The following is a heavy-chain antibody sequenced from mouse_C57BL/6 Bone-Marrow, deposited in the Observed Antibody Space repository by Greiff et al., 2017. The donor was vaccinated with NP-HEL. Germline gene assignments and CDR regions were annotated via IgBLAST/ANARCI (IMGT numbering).Heavy chain of an antibody. Sequence: QVQLQQSGAELMKPGASVKLSCKATGYTFTGYWIEWVKQRPGHGLEWIGEILPGSGSTNYNEKFKGKATFTADTSSNTAYMQLSSLTTEDSAIYCCANLPIYYDYTGYFDVWGTGTTVTVSS. J-gene: IGHJ1*03. CDR3: ANLPIYYDYTGYFDV. V-gene: IGHV1-9*01. D-gene: IGHD2-4*01. CDR1: GYTFTGYW. CDR2: ILPGSGST.